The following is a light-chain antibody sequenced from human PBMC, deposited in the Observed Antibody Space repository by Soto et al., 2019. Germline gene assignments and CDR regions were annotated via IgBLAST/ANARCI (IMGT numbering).Light chain of an antibody. J-gene: IGKJ2*01. Sequence: DIQMTQSPPSLSASVGDRVTITCRASQNIDNYLNWYQQKPGEPPKLLIYTTSILQSGVPSRFSGSGSRTDFTLTISSLRPEDFATYYCQQTYITPRIFGQGTKLVIK. CDR2: TTS. V-gene: IGKV1-39*01. CDR1: QNIDNY. CDR3: QQTYITPRI.